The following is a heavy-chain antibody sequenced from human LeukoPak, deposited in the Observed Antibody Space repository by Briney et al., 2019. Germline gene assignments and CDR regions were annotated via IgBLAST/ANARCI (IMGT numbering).Heavy chain of an antibody. Sequence: SVKVSCKASGFTFTSSAVQWVRQARGQRLEWIGWIVVGSGNTNYAQKFQERVTITRDMSTSTAYMELSSLRSEDTAVYYCAADAGRDYARSSGDYWGQGTLVTVSS. CDR3: AADAGRDYARSSGDY. CDR1: GFTFTSSA. V-gene: IGHV1-58*01. CDR2: IVVGSGNT. D-gene: IGHD4-17*01. J-gene: IGHJ4*02.